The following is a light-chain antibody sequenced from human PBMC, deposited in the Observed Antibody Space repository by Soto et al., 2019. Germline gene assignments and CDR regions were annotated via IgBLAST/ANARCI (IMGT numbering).Light chain of an antibody. Sequence: IMMPQSPATLSLSPGERATLSCMASQNIRSYLAWYQQKSGQTPSLLIYGASTRATGIPDRFSGSGSGTHFTLTISRLEPGDFAVYYCQHFGGTTFTFGQGTRLEIK. V-gene: IGKV3-20*01. J-gene: IGKJ5*01. CDR3: QHFGGTTFT. CDR1: QNIRSY. CDR2: GAS.